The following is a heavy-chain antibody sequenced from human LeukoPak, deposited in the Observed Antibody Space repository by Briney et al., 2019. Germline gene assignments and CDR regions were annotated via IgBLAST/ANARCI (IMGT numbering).Heavy chain of an antibody. J-gene: IGHJ5*02. V-gene: IGHV4-59*01. Sequence: SEPLSLTCTVSGGFISSYHWSYIRQPRGKGLECIGYIYYRESTNYNLSLKSRVTLSVDTSKTQFSLKLSSVTAADTAVYYCARGEFSSNLGWFDPWGQGTLVTVSS. CDR2: IYYREST. D-gene: IGHD6-6*01. CDR1: GGFISSYH. CDR3: ARGEFSSNLGWFDP.